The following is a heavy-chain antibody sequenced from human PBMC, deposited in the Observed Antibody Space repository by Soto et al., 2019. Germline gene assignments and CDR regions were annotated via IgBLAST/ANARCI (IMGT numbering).Heavy chain of an antibody. CDR3: ARDKTTGLFDY. D-gene: IGHD1-7*01. V-gene: IGHV4-34*01. CDR1: DGTSSGYY. Sequence: SELMSHTWGVGDGTSSGYYWTRIRQPPGTGLEWIGEINHSGSTNYNPSLKSRVTISVDTSKNQFSLKLTSVTAADMAVYYCARDKTTGLFDYWGHGTLVTVSS. J-gene: IGHJ4*01. CDR2: INHSGST.